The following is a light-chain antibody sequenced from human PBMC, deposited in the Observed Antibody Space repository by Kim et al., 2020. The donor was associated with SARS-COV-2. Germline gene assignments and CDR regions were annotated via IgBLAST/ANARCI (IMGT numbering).Light chain of an antibody. V-gene: IGKV3-20*01. CDR1: QSVSSSY. CDR3: QQYGTSPLT. J-gene: IGKJ4*01. Sequence: EIVLTQSPATLSLSPGERAPLSCRASQSVSSSYLAWYQQKPGQAPRLLIYGASSRATGIPDRFSGSGSGTDFTLTITRLEPDDFAVYYCQQYGTSPLTFGGGTKVDIK. CDR2: GAS.